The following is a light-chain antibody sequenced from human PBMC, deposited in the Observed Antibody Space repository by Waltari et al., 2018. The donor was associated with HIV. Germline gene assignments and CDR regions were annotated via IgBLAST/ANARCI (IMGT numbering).Light chain of an antibody. CDR2: LGS. CDR1: QSLLHRNGYNY. Sequence: GEPASISCRSSQSLLHRNGYNYLDWYLQKPGQSPQLLIYLGSNRASGVPDRFSGSGSGTDFTLKISRVEAEDVGVYYCMQALQTPDTFGQGTKLEIK. J-gene: IGKJ2*01. V-gene: IGKV2-28*01. CDR3: MQALQTPDT.